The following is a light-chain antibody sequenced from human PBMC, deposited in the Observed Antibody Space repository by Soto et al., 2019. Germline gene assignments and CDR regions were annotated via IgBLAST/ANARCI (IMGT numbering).Light chain of an antibody. Sequence: SYELTQPPSVSVSPGQTARITCSGDALPKQYSFWYQQKPGQAPVLMIYEDNLWPSGIPERFSGSSSGTTVTLTISGVQAEDEADYYCQSADSSGAYVVFGGGTKLTVL. CDR1: ALPKQY. J-gene: IGLJ2*01. CDR2: EDN. V-gene: IGLV3-25*03. CDR3: QSADSSGAYVV.